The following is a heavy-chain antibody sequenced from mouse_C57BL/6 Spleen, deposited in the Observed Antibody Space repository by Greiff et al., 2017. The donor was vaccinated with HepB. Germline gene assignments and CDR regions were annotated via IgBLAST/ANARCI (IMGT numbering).Heavy chain of an antibody. CDR3: ARTPTTVVATRDYAMDY. Sequence: EVQLHQSGPELVTPGASVTISCKASGYSFTDYNMNWVKQSHGKSLEWIGVINPNYGTPSYNQKFKGKATLTVDQSSSTAYIQLNSLTSEDSAVYYFARTPTTVVATRDYAMDYWGQGTSVTVSS. CDR2: INPNYGTP. CDR1: GYSFTDYN. J-gene: IGHJ4*01. V-gene: IGHV1-39*01. D-gene: IGHD1-1*01.